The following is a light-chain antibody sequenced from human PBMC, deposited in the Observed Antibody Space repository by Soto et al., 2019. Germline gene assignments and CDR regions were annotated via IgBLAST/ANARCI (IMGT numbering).Light chain of an antibody. V-gene: IGKV1-5*01. CDR2: DAS. CDR1: QSISSW. J-gene: IGKJ4*01. CDR3: QQYNSYSLT. Sequence: DIQMTQSHSTLSASVGDRVTITCRASQSISSWLAWYQQKPGKAPKLLIYDASSLESGVPSRFSGSGSGTEFTLTISSLQPDDFATYHCQQYNSYSLTFGGGTKVDIK.